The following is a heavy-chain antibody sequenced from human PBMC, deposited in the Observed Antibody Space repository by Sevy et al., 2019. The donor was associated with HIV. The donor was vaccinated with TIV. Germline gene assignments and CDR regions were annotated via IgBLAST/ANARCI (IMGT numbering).Heavy chain of an antibody. CDR1: GGSFSGYY. Sequence: SETLSLTCAVYGGSFSGYYWSWIRQPPGKGLEWIGEINHSGSTNYNPSLKSRVTISVDTSKNQFSLKLSSVTAADTAVYYCARGPHQMGADFFDYWGQGTLVTVSS. CDR3: ARGPHQMGADFFDY. D-gene: IGHD3-16*01. J-gene: IGHJ4*02. CDR2: INHSGST. V-gene: IGHV4-34*01.